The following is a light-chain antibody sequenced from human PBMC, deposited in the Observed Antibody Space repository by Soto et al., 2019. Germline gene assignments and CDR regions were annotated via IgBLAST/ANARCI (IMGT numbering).Light chain of an antibody. CDR3: SSYTSSSTLDV. J-gene: IGLJ1*01. V-gene: IGLV2-14*01. CDR1: SSDVGGYNY. CDR2: DVS. Sequence: QSVLTQPASVSGSPGQSITISCTGTSSDVGGYNYVSWYQQHPGKAPKLMIYDVSNRPSGVSNRFSGSKSGNTASLTISGLQAEDEADYCSSYTSSSTLDVFGTGTKLTVL.